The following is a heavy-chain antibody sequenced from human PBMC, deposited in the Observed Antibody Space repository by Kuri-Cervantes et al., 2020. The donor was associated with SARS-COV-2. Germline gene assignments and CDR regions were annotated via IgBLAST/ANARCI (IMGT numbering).Heavy chain of an antibody. V-gene: IGHV2-70*01. D-gene: IGHD3-10*01. J-gene: IGHJ4*02. CDR2: IDWDDDK. Sequence: SGPTLVKPTQTLTLTCTFSGFSLSTSGMCVSWIRQPPGKALEWLALIDWDDDKYYSTSLKTRLTISRDTSKNQVVLIMANMDPLDTATYYCARQVRNYYGAGSYYYFDNWGQGTRVTVSS. CDR1: GFSLSTSGMC. CDR3: ARQVRNYYGAGSYYYFDN.